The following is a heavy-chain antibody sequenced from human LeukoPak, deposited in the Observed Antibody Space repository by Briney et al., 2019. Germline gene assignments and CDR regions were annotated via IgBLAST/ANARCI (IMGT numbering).Heavy chain of an antibody. J-gene: IGHJ6*02. V-gene: IGHV4-34*01. D-gene: IGHD2-21*02. Sequence: PSETLSLTCAVYGGSFSGYYWSWICQPPGKGLEWIGEINHSGSTNYNPSLKSRVTISVDTSKNQFSLKLSSVTAADTAVYYCARGIQGDPYYYYGMDVWGQGTTVTVSS. CDR3: ARGIQGDPYYYYGMDV. CDR2: INHSGST. CDR1: GGSFSGYY.